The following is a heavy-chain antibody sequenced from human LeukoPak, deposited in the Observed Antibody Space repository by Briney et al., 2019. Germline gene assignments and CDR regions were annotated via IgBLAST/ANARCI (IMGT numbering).Heavy chain of an antibody. D-gene: IGHD1-26*01. V-gene: IGHV1-69*13. CDR1: GGTFSSYA. CDR3: ARDANSGSYYGSSAFDI. CDR2: IIPIFGTA. Sequence: SVKVSCKASGGTFSSYAISWVRQAPGQGLEWMGGIIPIFGTANYAQKFQGRVTITADESTSTAYMELSSLRSEDTAVYYCARDANSGSYYGSSAFDIWGQGTMVTVSS. J-gene: IGHJ3*02.